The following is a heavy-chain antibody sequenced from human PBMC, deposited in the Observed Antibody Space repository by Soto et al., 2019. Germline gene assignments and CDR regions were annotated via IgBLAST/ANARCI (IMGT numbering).Heavy chain of an antibody. CDR3: AKMGYCSSTSCYRLGSGYWFDP. V-gene: IGHV3-23*01. J-gene: IGHJ5*02. CDR1: GFTFSSYW. D-gene: IGHD2-2*01. Sequence: GGSLRLSCAASGFTFSSYWMHWVRQAPGKGLEWVSAISGSGGSTYYADSVKGRFTISRDNSKNTLYLQMNSLRAEDTAVYYCAKMGYCSSTSCYRLGSGYWFDPWGQGTLVTVSS. CDR2: ISGSGGST.